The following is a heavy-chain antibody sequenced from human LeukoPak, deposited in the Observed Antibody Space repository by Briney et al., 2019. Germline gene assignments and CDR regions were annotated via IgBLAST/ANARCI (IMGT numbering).Heavy chain of an antibody. D-gene: IGHD3-10*01. CDR2: ISSGGDSI. V-gene: IGHV3-11*04. Sequence: GGSLRLSCAASGITFSDHYMSWIRQAPGKGLEWLSYISSGGDSIYYADSVKGRFTISRDNAKNSVSLQMNSLRAEDTAVYYCASGSYGSGFYYFYYMDVWGKGTTVTVSS. CDR3: ASGSYGSGFYYFYYMDV. CDR1: GITFSDHY. J-gene: IGHJ6*03.